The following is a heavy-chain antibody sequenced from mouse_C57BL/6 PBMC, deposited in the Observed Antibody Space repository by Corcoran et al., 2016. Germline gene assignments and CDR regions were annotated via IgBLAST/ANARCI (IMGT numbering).Heavy chain of an antibody. Sequence: QIQLVQSGPELKKPGETVKISCKASGYTFTTYGMSWVKQAPGKGLKWMGWINTYSGVPTYADDFKGRFAFSLETSASTAYLQINNLKNEDTATYFSARTLYYDYAMDYWGQGTSVTVSS. D-gene: IGHD2-1*01. CDR1: GYTFTTYG. V-gene: IGHV9-3*01. J-gene: IGHJ4*01. CDR2: INTYSGVP. CDR3: ARTLYYDYAMDY.